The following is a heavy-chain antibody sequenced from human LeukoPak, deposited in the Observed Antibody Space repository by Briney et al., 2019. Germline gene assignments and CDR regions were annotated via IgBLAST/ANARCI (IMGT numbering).Heavy chain of an antibody. CDR1: GFTVSSIY. CDR2: ISYDGSNT. CDR3: ARDSRPYSYSFYAMDA. D-gene: IGHD4-11*01. V-gene: IGHV3-30*09. Sequence: LPGGSLRLSCAVSGFTVSSIYMSWVRQAPGKGPEWVAVISYDGSNTYYVDSVKGRFAISRDNSKSTVYLQMNSLRPEDTAVYYCARDSRPYSYSFYAMDAWGQGTTVTVSS. J-gene: IGHJ6*02.